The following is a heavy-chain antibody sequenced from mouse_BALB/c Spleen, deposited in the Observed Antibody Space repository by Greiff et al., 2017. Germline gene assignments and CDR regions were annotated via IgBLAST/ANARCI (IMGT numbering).Heavy chain of an antibody. CDR2: ISDGGSYT. D-gene: IGHD2-4*01. CDR3: AREDYDRYAMDY. Sequence: EVKLVESGGGLVKPGGSLKLSCAASGFTFSDYYMYWVRQTPEKRLEWVATISDGGSYTYYPDSVKGRFTISRDNAKNNLYLQMSSLKSEDTAMYYCAREDYDRYAMDYWGQGTSVTVSS. J-gene: IGHJ4*01. V-gene: IGHV5-4*02. CDR1: GFTFSDYY.